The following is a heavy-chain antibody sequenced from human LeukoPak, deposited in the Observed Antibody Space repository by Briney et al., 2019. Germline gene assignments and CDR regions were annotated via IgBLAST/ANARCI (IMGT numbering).Heavy chain of an antibody. V-gene: IGHV4-31*03. J-gene: IGHJ4*02. Sequence: PSETLSLTCTVSGVSISSGGYYWSWLRQHPGKGLEWIGYIYYSGSTYYNPSLKSRVTISVDTSKNQFSLKLSSVTAADTAVYYCARDSLGDFPLDYWGQGTLVTVSS. D-gene: IGHD4-17*01. CDR1: GVSISSGGYY. CDR3: ARDSLGDFPLDY. CDR2: IYYSGST.